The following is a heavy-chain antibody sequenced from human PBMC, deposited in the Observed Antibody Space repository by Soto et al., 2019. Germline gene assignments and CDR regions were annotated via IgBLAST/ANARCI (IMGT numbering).Heavy chain of an antibody. CDR3: ASSRAGVYLDY. D-gene: IGHD3-10*01. CDR2: IWYDGSNK. CDR1: GFTFGSYG. Sequence: QVQLVESGGGVVQPRRSLRLSCAASGFTFGSYGMHWVRQAPGKGLGWGTIIWYDGSNKYYADSVKGPLTISRANSKNTLYLQRDSLRAEDTAVYYCASSRAGVYLDYWGQGTLVTVSS. J-gene: IGHJ4*02. V-gene: IGHV3-33*01.